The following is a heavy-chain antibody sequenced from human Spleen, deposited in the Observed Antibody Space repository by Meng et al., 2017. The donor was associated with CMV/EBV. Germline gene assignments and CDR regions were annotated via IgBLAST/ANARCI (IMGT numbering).Heavy chain of an antibody. CDR3: ARDPNYDFWSGYSISYFDL. J-gene: IGHJ2*01. CDR2: ISSSGSPI. CDR1: GFPFSSYS. V-gene: IGHV3-48*04. Sequence: GGSLRLSCAASGFPFSSYSMNWVRQAPGKGLEWVSYISSSGSPIYYADSVKGRFTISRDNAKNSLYLQMNSLRVEDTAVYYCARDPNYDFWSGYSISYFDLWGRGTLVTVSS. D-gene: IGHD3-3*01.